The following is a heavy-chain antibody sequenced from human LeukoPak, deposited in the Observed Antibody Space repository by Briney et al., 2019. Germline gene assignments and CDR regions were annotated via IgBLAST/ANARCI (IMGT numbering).Heavy chain of an antibody. D-gene: IGHD6-19*01. CDR2: IYYSGST. CDR3: ARDRSSGWQGAFDI. CDR1: GGSISSYY. V-gene: IGHV4-59*01. J-gene: IGHJ3*02. Sequence: PSETLSLTCTVSGGSISSYYWSWIRQPPGKGLEWVGYIYYSGSTNYNPSLESRVTISVDTSKNQFSLKLSSATAADTAVYYCARDRSSGWQGAFDIWGQGTMVTVSP.